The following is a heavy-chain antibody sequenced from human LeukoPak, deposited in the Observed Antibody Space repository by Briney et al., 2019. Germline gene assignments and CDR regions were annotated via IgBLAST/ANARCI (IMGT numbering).Heavy chain of an antibody. CDR3: AKHEGSSGSYCHFHY. V-gene: IGHV3-23*01. CDR1: GFTFSSYS. J-gene: IGHJ4*02. CDR2: ISGSGGST. D-gene: IGHD3-10*01. Sequence: GGSLRLSCAASGFTFSSYSMNWVRQAPGKGLEWVSSISGSGGSTYYGDSVKGRFTISRDNSRNTLYLQMNRLRAEDTALYYCAKHEGSSGSYCHFHYWGQGTLVTVSS.